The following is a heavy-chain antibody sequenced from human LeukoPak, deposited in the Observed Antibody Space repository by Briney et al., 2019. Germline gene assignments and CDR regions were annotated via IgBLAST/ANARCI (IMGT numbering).Heavy chain of an antibody. Sequence: GGSLRLSCSASGFTFSDYYMSWVRQTPGKGLEWLSYISSGDRTVYYADAVKGRFTVSRDNAKNSLYLQMSSLRPEDTAVYYCARRPDGYAYGLDYWGQGTLVTVSS. CDR1: GFTFSDYY. V-gene: IGHV3-11*01. J-gene: IGHJ4*02. D-gene: IGHD5-18*01. CDR2: ISSGDRTV. CDR3: ARRPDGYAYGLDY.